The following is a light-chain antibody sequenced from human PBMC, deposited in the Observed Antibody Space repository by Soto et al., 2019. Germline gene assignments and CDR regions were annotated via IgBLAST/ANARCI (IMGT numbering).Light chain of an antibody. V-gene: IGKV1-12*01. CDR1: QPISSW. J-gene: IGKJ4*01. CDR3: QQASSFPLT. CDR2: SAS. Sequence: DIQMTQSPSSVSASVGDRVTITCRASQPISSWLAWYQQKPGLPPNLLIYSASTLRSGVPSRFSGSESGTLFTLTITNLQPEDFATYFCQQASSFPLTFGGGTKVDIK.